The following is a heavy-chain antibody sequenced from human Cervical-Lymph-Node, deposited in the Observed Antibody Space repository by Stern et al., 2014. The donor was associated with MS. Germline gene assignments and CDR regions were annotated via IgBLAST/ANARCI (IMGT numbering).Heavy chain of an antibody. Sequence: QVQLVESGPGLVKPSPTLSLTCTVSGGSINNGDYYWSWVRPHPGKGLEWLGYIDYSGATYYNPSLKGRLTISVDTSKRHFSLKLTSVTAADTAVYYCARELSGMYGMDVWGQGTTVTVSS. J-gene: IGHJ6*02. CDR2: IDYSGAT. CDR3: ARELSGMYGMDV. D-gene: IGHD1-1*01. CDR1: GGSINNGDYY. V-gene: IGHV4-31*03.